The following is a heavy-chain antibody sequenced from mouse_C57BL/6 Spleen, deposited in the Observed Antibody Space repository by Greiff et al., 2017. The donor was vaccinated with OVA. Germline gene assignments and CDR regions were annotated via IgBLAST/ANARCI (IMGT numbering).Heavy chain of an antibody. Sequence: HVQLQPPWAELVRPGTSVKLSCKASGYTFTSYWLHWVKQRPGQGLEWIGVIDPSDSYTNYNQKFNVKATLTVDRSSSTAYMQLSSQTSEDSAVYYGARPNSYYFDYWGQGTTLTVSS. V-gene: IGHV1-59*01. CDR3: ARPNSYYFDY. CDR1: GYTFTSYW. CDR2: IDPSDSYT. J-gene: IGHJ2*01.